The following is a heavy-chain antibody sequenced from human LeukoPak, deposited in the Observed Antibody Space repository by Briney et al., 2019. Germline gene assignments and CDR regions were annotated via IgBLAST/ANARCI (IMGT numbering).Heavy chain of an antibody. V-gene: IGHV4-61*02. CDR1: GGSISSGSYY. Sequence: PSETLSLTCTVSGGSISSGSYYWSWIRQPAGKGLEWIGRIYTSGSTNYNPSLKSRATISVDTSKNQFSLKLSSVTAADTAVYYCARGRFLEWLWGQGTLVTVSS. CDR2: IYTSGST. J-gene: IGHJ4*02. D-gene: IGHD3-3*01. CDR3: ARGRFLEWL.